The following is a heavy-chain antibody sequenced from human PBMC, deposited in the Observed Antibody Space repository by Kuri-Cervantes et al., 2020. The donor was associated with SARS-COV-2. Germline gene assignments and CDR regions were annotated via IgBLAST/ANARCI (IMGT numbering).Heavy chain of an antibody. CDR2: IATSGDT. J-gene: IGHJ3*02. CDR1: GFTLSACD. V-gene: IGHV3-13*01. CDR3: VREAPGSASGITPFDI. Sequence: GGSLRLSCAASGFTLSACDMHWVRQVTGKGLEWVSTIATSGDTYYLNSVKGRFTISRESARNSLYLQMNSLRVEDTAVYYCVREAPGSASGITPFDIWGQGTMVTVSS. D-gene: IGHD3-10*01.